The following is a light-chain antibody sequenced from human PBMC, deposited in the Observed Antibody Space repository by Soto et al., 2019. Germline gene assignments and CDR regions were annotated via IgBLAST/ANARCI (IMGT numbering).Light chain of an antibody. Sequence: DIQMTQSPSTLSASVVDIVTITFRASHNIDNWLAWYQHKPGKAPRLLIYEASSLESGAPSRFSGSGSGTEFTLTISSLQPDDFATYYCQQYNSYAWTFGQGTKVDIK. CDR1: HNIDNW. CDR3: QQYNSYAWT. J-gene: IGKJ1*01. V-gene: IGKV1-5*01. CDR2: EAS.